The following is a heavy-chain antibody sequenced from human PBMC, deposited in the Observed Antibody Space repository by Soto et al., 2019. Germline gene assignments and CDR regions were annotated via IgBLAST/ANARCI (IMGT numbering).Heavy chain of an antibody. CDR2: ISGSDGKT. D-gene: IGHD3-3*01. CDR3: ARWSYLDY. J-gene: IGHJ4*02. V-gene: IGHV3-23*01. CDR1: GCSCGSYT. Sequence: ALKLTCAASGCSCGSYTLSWVRQAPGKGLEWVSTISGSDGKTFYADSVKGRFSISRDTSQSTLYLQMNSLRADDTAIYYCARWSYLDYWGQGTRVPVS.